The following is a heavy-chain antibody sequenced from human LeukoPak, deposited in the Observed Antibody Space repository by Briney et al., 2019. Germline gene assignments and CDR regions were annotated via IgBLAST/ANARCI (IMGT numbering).Heavy chain of an antibody. Sequence: GGSLRLSCAASGFTVSSNYMSWVRQAPGKGLEWVSVIYSGGSTYYADSVKGRFTISRDNSKNTLYLQMNSLRAEDTAVYYCARGSTAAAEVYWGQGTLVTVSS. CDR3: ARGSTAAAEVY. CDR1: GFTVSSNY. J-gene: IGHJ4*02. V-gene: IGHV3-53*01. CDR2: IYSGGST. D-gene: IGHD6-13*01.